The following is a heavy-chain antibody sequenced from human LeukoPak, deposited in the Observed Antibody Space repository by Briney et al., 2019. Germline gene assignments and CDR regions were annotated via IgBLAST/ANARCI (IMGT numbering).Heavy chain of an antibody. V-gene: IGHV3-48*04. CDR2: ISNTGSVI. D-gene: IGHD2-2*01. CDR1: GFTFSSYS. Sequence: PGGSLRLSCAASGFTFSSYSMNWVRQAPGKGLEWISYISNTGSVIYYADSVKGRFTISRDNAENSLYLQMNSLRAEDTAVYYCARNLPAADYWGQGTLVTVSS. CDR3: ARNLPAADY. J-gene: IGHJ4*02.